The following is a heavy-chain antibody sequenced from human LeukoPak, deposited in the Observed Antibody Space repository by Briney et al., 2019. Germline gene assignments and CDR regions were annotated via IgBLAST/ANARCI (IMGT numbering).Heavy chain of an antibody. J-gene: IGHJ4*02. Sequence: PSETLSLTCAVYGGSFSGYYWSWTRQPPGKGLEWIGEINHSGSTNYNPSLKSRVTISVDTSKNQFSLKLSSVTAADTAVYYCARDRYFDWLEFDYWGQGALVTVSS. CDR2: INHSGST. CDR1: GGSFSGYY. CDR3: ARDRYFDWLEFDY. D-gene: IGHD3-9*01. V-gene: IGHV4-34*01.